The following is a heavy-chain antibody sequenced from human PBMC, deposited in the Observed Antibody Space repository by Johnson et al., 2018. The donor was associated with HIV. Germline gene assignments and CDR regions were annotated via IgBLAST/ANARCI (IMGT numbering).Heavy chain of an antibody. D-gene: IGHD6-13*01. Sequence: QVQLVESGGGVVQPGRSLRLSCAASGFTFSTYGMHWVRQAPGKGLEWVAVMWYDGSNRYYADSVKGRFTISRDNSKNTLYLQMTSLRAEDTAVYYCARDQGSSSWTKDAFDIWGQGTMVTVSS. J-gene: IGHJ3*02. CDR1: GFTFSTYG. CDR2: MWYDGSNR. CDR3: ARDQGSSSWTKDAFDI. V-gene: IGHV3-33*01.